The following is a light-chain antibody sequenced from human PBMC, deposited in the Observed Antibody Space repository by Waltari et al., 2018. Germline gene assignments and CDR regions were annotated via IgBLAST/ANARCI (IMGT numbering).Light chain of an antibody. CDR1: QLTHKY. Sequence: SYDLTQPPSVSVSPGQTASITCSGHQLTHKYVCWYQQKPGQSPLLVIYQDLSRPSGIPERFSGSNSGNTATLTISGTQAMDEADYYCQAWDSTTLVFGGGTKLTVL. CDR3: QAWDSTTLV. V-gene: IGLV3-1*01. CDR2: QDL. J-gene: IGLJ2*01.